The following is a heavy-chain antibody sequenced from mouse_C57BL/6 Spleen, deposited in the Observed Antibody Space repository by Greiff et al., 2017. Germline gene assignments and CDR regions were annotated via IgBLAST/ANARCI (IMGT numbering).Heavy chain of an antibody. Sequence: VQLQQSGAELVKPGASVKLSCKASGYTFTSYWMHWVKQRPGQGLEWIGMIHPNSGSTNYNEKFKSKATLTVDKSSSTAYMQLSSLTSEDSAVYYCEINYVYDGGGYYYTMDNWGQGTSVTVSS. V-gene: IGHV1-64*01. D-gene: IGHD2-2*01. CDR2: IHPNSGST. CDR3: EINYVYDGGGYYYTMDN. J-gene: IGHJ4*01. CDR1: GYTFTSYW.